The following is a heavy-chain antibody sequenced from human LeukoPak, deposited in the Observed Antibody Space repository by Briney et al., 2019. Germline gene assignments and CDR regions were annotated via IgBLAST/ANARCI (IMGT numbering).Heavy chain of an antibody. CDR3: ARGEYYHDSGTVGVDDF. Sequence: GGSLRLSCAVSGFDVSQKYMSWVRQAPGKGLECVSILYSGGITVYADSVKGRFTISRDNLKNTLYLQMNNLRAEDTAMYYCARGEYYHDSGTVGVDDFWGQGTLVTVSS. J-gene: IGHJ4*02. CDR2: LYSGGIT. V-gene: IGHV3-53*01. CDR1: GFDVSQKY. D-gene: IGHD3-10*01.